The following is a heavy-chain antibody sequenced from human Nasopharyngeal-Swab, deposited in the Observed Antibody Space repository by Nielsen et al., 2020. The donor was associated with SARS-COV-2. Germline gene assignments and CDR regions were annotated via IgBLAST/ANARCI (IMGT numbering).Heavy chain of an antibody. D-gene: IGHD5-12*01. CDR2: IYSGGST. CDR1: GFTVSSNY. Sequence: GGSLRLSCAASGFTVSSNYMSWVRQAPGKGLEWVSVIYSGGSTYYADFVKGRFTISRDNSKNTLYLQMNSLRAEDTAVYYCARGGVVATVYYYGMDVWGQGTTVTVSS. CDR3: ARGGVVATVYYYGMDV. V-gene: IGHV3-53*01. J-gene: IGHJ6*02.